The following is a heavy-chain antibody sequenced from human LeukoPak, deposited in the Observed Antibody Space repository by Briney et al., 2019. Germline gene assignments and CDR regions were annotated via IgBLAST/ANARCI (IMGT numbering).Heavy chain of an antibody. CDR2: IWYDGSNK. J-gene: IGHJ4*02. CDR1: GFTFGSYG. CDR3: ARGAGYSSAGTAFDY. D-gene: IGHD6-25*01. V-gene: IGHV3-33*01. Sequence: GGSLRLSCAASGFTFGSYGMHWVRQAPGKGLEWVAVIWYDGSNKYYADSVKGRFTISRDNSKNTLYLQMNSLRAEDTAVYYCARGAGYSSAGTAFDYWGQGTLVTVSS.